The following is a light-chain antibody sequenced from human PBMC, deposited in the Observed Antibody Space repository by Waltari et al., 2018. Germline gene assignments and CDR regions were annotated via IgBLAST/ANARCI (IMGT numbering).Light chain of an antibody. CDR1: QSVSSN. Sequence: ELVMTQSPATLSVSPGERAPLSCRASQSVSSNFAWYQQKPGQAPRLLIYGASTRATGIPARFSGSGSGTEFTLTISSLQSEDFAVYYCQQYNNWPRTFGQGTKVEIK. J-gene: IGKJ1*01. V-gene: IGKV3-15*01. CDR2: GAS. CDR3: QQYNNWPRT.